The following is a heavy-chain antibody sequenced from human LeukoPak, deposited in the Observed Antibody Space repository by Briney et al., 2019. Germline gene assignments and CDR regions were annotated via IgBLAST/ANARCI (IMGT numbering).Heavy chain of an antibody. J-gene: IGHJ4*02. Sequence: SETLSLTCTVSGGSIRSYYWSWIRQPPGRGLEWIGYIYYSGSTNYNPSLKSRVTISVDTSKNQFSLKLSSVTAADTAVYYCARVITGGSGSYIDYWGQGTLVTVSS. D-gene: IGHD3-10*01. CDR3: ARVITGGSGSYIDY. V-gene: IGHV4-59*01. CDR2: IYYSGST. CDR1: GGSIRSYY.